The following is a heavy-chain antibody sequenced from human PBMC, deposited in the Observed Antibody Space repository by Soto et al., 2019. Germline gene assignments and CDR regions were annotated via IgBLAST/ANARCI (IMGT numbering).Heavy chain of an antibody. CDR3: ARVLLTYNCNQNYFDY. CDR1: GFTFSSYG. Sequence: GGSLRLSCAASGFTFSSYGMHWVRQAPGKGLEWVAVIWYDGSNKYYADSVKGRFTISRDNSKNTLYLQMNSLRAEDTAVYYCARVLLTYNCNQNYFDYCGQGTLVTVSS. D-gene: IGHD1-20*01. J-gene: IGHJ4*02. CDR2: IWYDGSNK. V-gene: IGHV3-33*01.